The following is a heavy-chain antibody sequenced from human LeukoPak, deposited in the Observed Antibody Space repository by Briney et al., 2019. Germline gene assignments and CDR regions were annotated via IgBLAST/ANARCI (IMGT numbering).Heavy chain of an antibody. D-gene: IGHD6-13*01. CDR2: ISSSSSTI. V-gene: IGHV3-48*01. CDR1: GFTFSGYS. Sequence: GGSLRLSCAASGFTFSGYSMNWVRQAPGKGLEWVSYISSSSSTIYYADSVKGRFTISRDNAKNSLYLQMNSLRAEDTAVYYCARGVDSSSWYVNAFDIWGQGTMVTVSS. CDR3: ARGVDSSSWYVNAFDI. J-gene: IGHJ3*02.